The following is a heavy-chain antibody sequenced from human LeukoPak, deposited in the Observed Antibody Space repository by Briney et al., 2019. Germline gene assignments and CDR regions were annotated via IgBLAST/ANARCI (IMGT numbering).Heavy chain of an antibody. CDR2: ISAYNGYT. J-gene: IGHJ4*02. CDR1: GYTFTTYD. CDR3: ARVGTGTRSFDY. V-gene: IGHV1-18*01. Sequence: ASVKVSCKTSGYTFTTYDINWVRQAPGQGLEWMGRISAYNGYTNYGQKLQGRVTMTTDTSTSTAYMELRSLRSDDTAVYYCARVGTGTRSFDYWGQGTLVIVSS. D-gene: IGHD1/OR15-1a*01.